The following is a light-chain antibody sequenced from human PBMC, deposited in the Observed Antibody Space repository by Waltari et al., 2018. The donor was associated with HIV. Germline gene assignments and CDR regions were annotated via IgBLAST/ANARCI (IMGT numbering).Light chain of an antibody. CDR2: DAS. CDR3: QQYGSSPRYT. CDR1: QSVSRNY. Sequence: EVVLTQSPATLSLSPGERATLSCGASQSVSRNYLAWFQQKPGLAPRLLIYDASSRATGIPDRFSGSGSGTDFTLTISRLEPEDFAVYYCQQYGSSPRYTFGQGTKLEIK. V-gene: IGKV3D-20*01. J-gene: IGKJ2*01.